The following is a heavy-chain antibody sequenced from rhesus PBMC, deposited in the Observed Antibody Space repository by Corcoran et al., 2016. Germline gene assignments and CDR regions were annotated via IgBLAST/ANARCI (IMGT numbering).Heavy chain of an antibody. J-gene: IGHJ2*01. Sequence: QVQLQESGPGLVKPSETLSLTCAVSGGSISGYYWNWLRPPPGPGLEWIGYIGGSSGSTYYNPSLKSRVTISTDTSKNQFSLKLSSVTAADTAVYYCARKRYSSAQYWYFDLWGPGTPITISS. CDR3: ARKRYSSAQYWYFDL. D-gene: IGHD6-31*01. CDR2: IGGSSGST. V-gene: IGHV4-165*02. CDR1: GGSISGYY.